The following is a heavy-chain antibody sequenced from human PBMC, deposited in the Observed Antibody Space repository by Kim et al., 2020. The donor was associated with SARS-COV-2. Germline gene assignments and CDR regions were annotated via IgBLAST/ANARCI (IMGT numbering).Heavy chain of an antibody. CDR3: AKDRSDFHGSGNYWDN. Sequence: GGSLRLSCAASGFTFSRYGMHWVRQVPGKGLQWVAGISYDGTTKNYVDSVKGRFTISRDKSRNTLHLQMDNLRIEDTGIYYCAKDRSDFHGSGNYWDNWGQGTPVIVSS. J-gene: IGHJ4*02. CDR1: GFTFSRYG. V-gene: IGHV3-30*18. D-gene: IGHD3-10*01. CDR2: ISYDGTTK.